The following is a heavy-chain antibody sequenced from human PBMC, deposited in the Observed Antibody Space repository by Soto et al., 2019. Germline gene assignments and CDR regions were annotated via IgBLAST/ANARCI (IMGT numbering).Heavy chain of an antibody. D-gene: IGHD1-26*01. CDR1: GYSLTGYA. V-gene: IGHV1-3*01. Sequence: GASVRVSCKASGYSLTGYAMHWVRQAPGQGLEWMGWINAGNGNTKYSQKFQGRVTITRDTSASTAYMELSSLRSEDTAVYYCARDQGGSYSDRNWFDPWGQGTLVTVSS. J-gene: IGHJ5*02. CDR3: ARDQGGSYSDRNWFDP. CDR2: INAGNGNT.